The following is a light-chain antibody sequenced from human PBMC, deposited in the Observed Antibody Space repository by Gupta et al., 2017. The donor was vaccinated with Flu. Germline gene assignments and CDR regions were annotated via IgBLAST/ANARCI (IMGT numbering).Light chain of an antibody. Sequence: DIQMTQSPSTLSASVGDRVTITFRASQSISSWLAWYQQKPGKAPKLLISKASSLESGVPSRFSGSGSGTEFTLTISSMQPDDFATYYCQQYNSYSRTFGQGTKVEIK. CDR2: KAS. V-gene: IGKV1-5*03. CDR3: QQYNSYSRT. J-gene: IGKJ1*01. CDR1: QSISSW.